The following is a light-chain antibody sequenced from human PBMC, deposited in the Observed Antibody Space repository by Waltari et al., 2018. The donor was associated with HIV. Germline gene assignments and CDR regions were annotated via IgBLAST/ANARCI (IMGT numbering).Light chain of an antibody. J-gene: IGLJ2*01. V-gene: IGLV1-47*01. Sequence: QSVPIQPPPASGPPGQRVSLPSSVSSTHLGSYHVLWLQQLQELAPKLLIYRNNQRPSGVPDRFSGSKSGTSASLAISGLRSEDEADYYCATWDDNLSGVVFGGGTKLTVL. CDR1: STHLGSYH. CDR2: RNN. CDR3: ATWDDNLSGVV.